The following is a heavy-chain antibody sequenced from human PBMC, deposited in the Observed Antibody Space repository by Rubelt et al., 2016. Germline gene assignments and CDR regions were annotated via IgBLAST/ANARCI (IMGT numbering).Heavy chain of an antibody. CDR1: SYY. D-gene: IGHD6-13*01. Sequence: SYYWGWIRQPPGKGLEWIGSIYYSGSTYYNPSLNSRVTISVDTSKNQFSLKLSSLTAADTAVYYCERSLKIYSRPRDAFDIWGQGTMVTVSS. CDR2: IYYSGST. J-gene: IGHJ3*02. V-gene: IGHV4-39*01. CDR3: ERSLKIYSRPRDAFDI.